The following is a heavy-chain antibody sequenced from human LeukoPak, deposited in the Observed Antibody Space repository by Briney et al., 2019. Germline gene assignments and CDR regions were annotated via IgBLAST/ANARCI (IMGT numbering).Heavy chain of an antibody. CDR1: GGSISSSSYY. Sequence: SQTLSLTCTVSGGSISSSSYYWGWIRQPPGKGLEWIGYIYYSGSTNYNPSLKSRVTISVDTSKNQFSLKLSSVTAADTAVYYCARVQGGPERYYYYYMDVWGKGTTVTVSS. V-gene: IGHV4-61*05. CDR3: ARVQGGPERYYYYYMDV. D-gene: IGHD1-14*01. J-gene: IGHJ6*03. CDR2: IYYSGST.